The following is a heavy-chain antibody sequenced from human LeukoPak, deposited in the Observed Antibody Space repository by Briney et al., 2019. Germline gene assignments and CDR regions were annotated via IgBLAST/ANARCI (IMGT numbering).Heavy chain of an antibody. D-gene: IGHD6-6*01. CDR3: ARARRAQNDY. CDR2: IYHSGST. Sequence: SETLSLTCTVSGYSISSGYYWGWIRQPPGKGLEWIGSIYHSGSTYYNPSLKSRVTISVDTSKNQFSLKLSSVTAADTAVYYCARARRAQNDYWGQGTLVTVSS. CDR1: GYSISSGYY. J-gene: IGHJ4*02. V-gene: IGHV4-38-2*02.